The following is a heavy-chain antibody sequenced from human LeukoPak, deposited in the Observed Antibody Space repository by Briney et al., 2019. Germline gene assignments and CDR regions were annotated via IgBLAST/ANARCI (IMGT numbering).Heavy chain of an antibody. CDR1: GFPFSSYS. D-gene: IGHD2-2*01. Sequence: PGGSLRLSCAASGFPFSSYSMYWVRQAPGKGLEWVAFIWYDGSNQHYADSVKGRFTVSRDHSRNTVYLQVNSLRAEDTAVYYCARDGCSTTSCFDYWGQGTLVTVSS. CDR2: IWYDGSNQ. J-gene: IGHJ4*02. V-gene: IGHV3-33*08. CDR3: ARDGCSTTSCFDY.